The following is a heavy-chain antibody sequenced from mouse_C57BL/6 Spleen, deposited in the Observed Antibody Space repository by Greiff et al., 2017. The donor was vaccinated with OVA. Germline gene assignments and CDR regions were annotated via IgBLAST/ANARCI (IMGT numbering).Heavy chain of an antibody. V-gene: IGHV1-26*01. D-gene: IGHD2-4*01. CDR1: GYTFTDYY. Sequence: VQLQQSGPELVKPGASVKISCKASGYTFTDYYLTWVKQSHGKSLEWIGDINPNNGDTSSHQKFKGKATLTVDKSSSTAYMELRSLTSEDYAVYYCARGDYGDDYAMDYWGQGTSVTVSS. J-gene: IGHJ4*01. CDR2: INPNNGDT. CDR3: ARGDYGDDYAMDY.